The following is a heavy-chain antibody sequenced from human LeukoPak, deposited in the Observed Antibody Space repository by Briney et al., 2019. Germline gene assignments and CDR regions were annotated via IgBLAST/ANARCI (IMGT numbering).Heavy chain of an antibody. V-gene: IGHV4-59*02. J-gene: IGHJ4*02. CDR3: ARGTYSSDFEY. CDR2: MYYTGNT. D-gene: IGHD6-25*01. Sequence: PSESLSLTCTISGGSVSDYYWSWIRQPPGKGLEWIGYMYYTGNTHYNPSLRSRITISVDTSKNQFSLKLSSVTAADTAVYYCARGTYSSDFEYWGQGTLVTVSS. CDR1: GGSVSDYY.